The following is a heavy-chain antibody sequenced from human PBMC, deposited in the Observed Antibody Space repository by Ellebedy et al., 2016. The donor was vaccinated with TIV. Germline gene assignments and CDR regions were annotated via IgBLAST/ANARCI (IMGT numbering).Heavy chain of an antibody. V-gene: IGHV3-7*01. D-gene: IGHD4-11*01. J-gene: IGHJ2*01. CDR2: INEDGTKK. CDR3: ARAIYSASYL. CDR1: GFTLTNYW. Sequence: GESLKISCTASGFTLTNYWMTWVRQAPGKGLEWVANINEDGTKKHYVDSVKGRFNISRDNAGNSLYLQMNSLGAEDTAVYYCARAIYSASYLWGRGTLVTVSS.